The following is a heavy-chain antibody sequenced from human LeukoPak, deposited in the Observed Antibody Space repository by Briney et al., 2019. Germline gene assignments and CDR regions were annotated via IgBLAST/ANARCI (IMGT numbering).Heavy chain of an antibody. CDR1: GFTFSSYA. J-gene: IGHJ4*02. CDR3: AKGDDFWTPGQFDY. V-gene: IGHV3-23*01. D-gene: IGHD3-3*01. Sequence: GGSLRLSCAASGFTFSSYAMSWVRQAPGKGLEWVSGITDSSGSTYYTDSVKGRFTISRDNSKNTLYLQMNSLRAEDTAVYYCAKGDDFWTPGQFDYWGQGTLVTVSS. CDR2: ITDSSGST.